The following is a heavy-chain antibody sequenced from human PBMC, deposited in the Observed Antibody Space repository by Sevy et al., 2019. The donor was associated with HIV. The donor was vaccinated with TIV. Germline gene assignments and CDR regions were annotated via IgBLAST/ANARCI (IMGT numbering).Heavy chain of an antibody. D-gene: IGHD6-19*01. CDR2: ISSSSYTI. CDR1: GFTFSGYS. Sequence: GGSLRLSCAASGFTFSGYSMNWVRQAPGEGLEWVSYISSSSYTIYYADSVKGRFTISRDNAKNSLYLQMNSLRAEDTAVYYCARAPPYSSGWYGIDYWGQGTLVTVSS. V-gene: IGHV3-48*01. CDR3: ARAPPYSSGWYGIDY. J-gene: IGHJ4*02.